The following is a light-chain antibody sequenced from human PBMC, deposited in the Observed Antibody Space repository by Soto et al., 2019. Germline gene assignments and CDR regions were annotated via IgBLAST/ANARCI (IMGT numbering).Light chain of an antibody. CDR2: EVS. CDR1: SSDVGSYNL. Sequence: QSVLTQPASVSGSPGQSITISCTGTSSDVGSYNLVSWYQHHPGKAPKLMIYEVSKRPSGVSNRFSGSRSGNTASLTISGLQADDDATYYCSSYAGSSTLEVFGTGTKVTVL. CDR3: SSYAGSSTLEV. V-gene: IGLV2-23*02. J-gene: IGLJ1*01.